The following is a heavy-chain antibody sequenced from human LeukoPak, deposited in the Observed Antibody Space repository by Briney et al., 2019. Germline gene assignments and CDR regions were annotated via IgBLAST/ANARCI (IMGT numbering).Heavy chain of an antibody. D-gene: IGHD6-13*01. J-gene: IGHJ3*02. CDR3: SGSGSSWSDDAFDI. Sequence: SEALSLTCTVSGGSISSYYWSWIRQPPGKGLEWIGYIYYSGSTNYNPSLKSRVTISVDTSKNQFSLKLSSVTAADTAVYYCSGSGSSWSDDAFDIWGQGTMVTVSS. CDR2: IYYSGST. CDR1: GGSISSYY. V-gene: IGHV4-59*08.